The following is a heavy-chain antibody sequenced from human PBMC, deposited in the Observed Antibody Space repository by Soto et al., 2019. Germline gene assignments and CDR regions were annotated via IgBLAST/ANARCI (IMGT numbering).Heavy chain of an antibody. CDR3: ARACRVVVAATLLEWFDP. V-gene: IGHV1-18*01. CDR2: ISAYNGNT. Sequence: QVQLVQSGAEVKKPGASVKVSCKASGYTFTSYGISWVRQAPGQGLEWMGWISAYNGNTNYAQKLQGRVTMTTDTPTSTAYKERRSQRSDDTAVYYCARACRVVVAATLLEWFDPWGQGTLVTVSS. D-gene: IGHD2-15*01. J-gene: IGHJ5*02. CDR1: GYTFTSYG.